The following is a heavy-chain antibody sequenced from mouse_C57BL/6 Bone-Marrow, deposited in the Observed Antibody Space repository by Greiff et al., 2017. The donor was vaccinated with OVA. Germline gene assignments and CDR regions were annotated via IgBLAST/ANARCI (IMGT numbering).Heavy chain of an antibody. CDR3: ARENYGSSPFAY. J-gene: IGHJ3*01. Sequence: VKVVESGPELVKPGASVKISCKASGYAFSSSWMNWVKQRPGKGLEWIGRIYPGDGDTNYNGKFKGKATLTADKSSSTAYMQLSSLTSEDSAVYFCARENYGSSPFAYWGQGTLVTVSA. CDR2: IYPGDGDT. CDR1: GYAFSSSW. D-gene: IGHD1-1*01. V-gene: IGHV1-82*01.